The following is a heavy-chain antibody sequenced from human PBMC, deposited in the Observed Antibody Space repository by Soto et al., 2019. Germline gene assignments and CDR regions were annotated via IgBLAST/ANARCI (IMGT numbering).Heavy chain of an antibody. J-gene: IGHJ4*02. Sequence: EVQLLESGGGFVQPGGSLRLACKASGFSGNNYAMTWVRQAPGKGLEWVYGLSGRGEDTYFADPAKGRFTVSRDLSNNTVLIKMNSLSVEDTAVYYCAIVKEGVGSLHFFDYWGQGILVTVSS. V-gene: IGHV3-23*01. CDR1: GFSGNNYA. CDR2: LSGRGEDT. D-gene: IGHD3-3*01. CDR3: AIVKEGVGSLHFFDY.